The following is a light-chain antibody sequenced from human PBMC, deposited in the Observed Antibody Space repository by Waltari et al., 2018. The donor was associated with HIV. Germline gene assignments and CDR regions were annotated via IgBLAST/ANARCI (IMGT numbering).Light chain of an antibody. CDR2: DAS. V-gene: IGKV1-33*01. Sequence: DIQMTQSPTSLSAPIGDSVSITCRASEDIKNYLNWYHQKPGKPPKLLISDASILQTGTPSRFTGNGSGTHFSLVSSSLQSEDVGSFFCQQCYSVPLTFGPGTRV. CDR3: QQCYSVPLT. J-gene: IGKJ3*01. CDR1: EDIKNY.